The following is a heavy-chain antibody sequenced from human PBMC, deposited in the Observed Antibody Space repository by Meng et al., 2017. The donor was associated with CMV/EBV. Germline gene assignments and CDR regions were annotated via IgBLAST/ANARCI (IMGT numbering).Heavy chain of an antibody. Sequence: GSLRLSCAASGFTFSSYWMSWVRQAPGKGLEWVANIKQDGSEKYYVDSVKGRFTISRDNAKNSLYLQMNSLRAEDTAVYYCARDGDGSGSYVGMDVWGQGTTVTVSS. CDR2: IKQDGSEK. D-gene: IGHD3-10*01. V-gene: IGHV3-7*01. J-gene: IGHJ6*02. CDR3: ARDGDGSGSYVGMDV. CDR1: GFTFSSYW.